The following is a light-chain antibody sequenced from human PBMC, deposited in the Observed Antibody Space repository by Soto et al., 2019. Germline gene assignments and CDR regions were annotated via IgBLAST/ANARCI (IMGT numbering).Light chain of an antibody. CDR3: SSYTTSSTWV. CDR2: EVS. J-gene: IGLJ3*02. Sequence: QSALTQPASVSGSPGQSITISCTGTSSDVGGYKYVSWFQQHPDEAPKLMIYEVSNRPSGVSNRFSASKSGNTASLTISGLQAEDEADYYCSSYTTSSTWVFGGGTKLTVL. V-gene: IGLV2-14*01. CDR1: SSDVGGYKY.